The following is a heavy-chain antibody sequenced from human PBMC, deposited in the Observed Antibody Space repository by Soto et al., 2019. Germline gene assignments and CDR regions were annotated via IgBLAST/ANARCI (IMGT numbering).Heavy chain of an antibody. CDR1: GYTFTSYG. Sequence: ASVKVSCKASGYTFTSYGISWVRQAPGQGLEWMGWISAYNGNTNYAQKLQGRVTMATETSTSTAYMELRSLRSDDTAVYYCASQSPRGYSYGYDAFDIWGQGTMVTVSS. CDR3: ASQSPRGYSYGYDAFDI. CDR2: ISAYNGNT. D-gene: IGHD5-18*01. V-gene: IGHV1-18*01. J-gene: IGHJ3*02.